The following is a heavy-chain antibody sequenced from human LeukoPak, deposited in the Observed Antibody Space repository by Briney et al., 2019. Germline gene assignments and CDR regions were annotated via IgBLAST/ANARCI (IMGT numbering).Heavy chain of an antibody. D-gene: IGHD3-22*01. V-gene: IGHV4-59*01. CDR2: IYYSGST. CDR1: GGSLSSFY. J-gene: IGHJ4*02. CDR3: ARTILEYYYDSNGRYYFDY. Sequence: SETLSLTCTVSGGSLSSFYWSWIRQPPGKGLEWIGYIYYSGSTNYNPYLESRVTISVDTSKNQFSLKLSSVTAADTAVYYCARTILEYYYDSNGRYYFDYWGQGTLVTVSS.